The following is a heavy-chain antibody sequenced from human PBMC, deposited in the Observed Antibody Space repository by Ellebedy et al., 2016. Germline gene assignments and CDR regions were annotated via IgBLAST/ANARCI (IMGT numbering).Heavy chain of an antibody. V-gene: IGHV3-74*01. CDR2: INSDGTST. CDR1: GFTFSSYW. Sequence: GGSLRLSXAGSGFTFSSYWMHWVRQAPGKGLVWVSRINSDGTSTSNADSVKGRFTISRDNSKNTLYLQMNSLRAEDTAVYYCAKDGIVVVTATFDYWGQGTLVTVSS. J-gene: IGHJ4*02. D-gene: IGHD2-21*02. CDR3: AKDGIVVVTATFDY.